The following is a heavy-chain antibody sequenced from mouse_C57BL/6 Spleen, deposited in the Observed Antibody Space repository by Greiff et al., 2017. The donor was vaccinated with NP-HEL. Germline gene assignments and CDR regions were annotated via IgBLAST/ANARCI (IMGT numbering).Heavy chain of an antibody. J-gene: IGHJ3*01. Sequence: VQLQQSGPELVKPGDSVKISCKASGYSFTGYFMNWVMQSHGKSLEWIGRINPYNGDTFYNQKFKGKATLTVDKSSSTAHMELRSLTSEDSAVYYCAREEGLLRSAWFAYWGQGTLVTVSA. V-gene: IGHV1-20*01. CDR2: INPYNGDT. CDR3: AREEGLLRSAWFAY. D-gene: IGHD1-1*01. CDR1: GYSFTGYF.